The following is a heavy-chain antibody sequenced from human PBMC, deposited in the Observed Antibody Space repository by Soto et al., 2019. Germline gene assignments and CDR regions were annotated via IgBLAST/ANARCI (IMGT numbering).Heavy chain of an antibody. CDR1: GGTFSGYA. Sequence: QAQLMQSGAEVKKPGSSVKVSCTASGGTFSGYAISWVRQAPGQGLEWMGGIVPLLGITNYAQKFQGRITIAADESTGTAYMDLRSLRSEDTAVYYCARDPRSIAGTTSSEDFQHWGHGPRVSVSS. D-gene: IGHD1-20*01. CDR3: ARDPRSIAGTTSSEDFQH. CDR2: IVPLLGIT. V-gene: IGHV1-69*01. J-gene: IGHJ1*01.